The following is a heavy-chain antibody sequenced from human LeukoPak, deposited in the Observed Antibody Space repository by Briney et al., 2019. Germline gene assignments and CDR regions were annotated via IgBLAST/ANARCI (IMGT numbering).Heavy chain of an antibody. CDR3: AKLDLGSSSSRYYYMDV. CDR2: IYTSGST. Sequence: SETLSLTRTVSGGSISSYNWSWIRQPAGKGLEWIGRIYTSGSTNYNPSLKSRVTMSVDTSKNQFSLRLSSVTAADTAVYYCAKLDLGSSSSRYYYMDVWGKGTTVTVSS. J-gene: IGHJ6*03. CDR1: GGSISSYN. V-gene: IGHV4-4*07. D-gene: IGHD6-6*01.